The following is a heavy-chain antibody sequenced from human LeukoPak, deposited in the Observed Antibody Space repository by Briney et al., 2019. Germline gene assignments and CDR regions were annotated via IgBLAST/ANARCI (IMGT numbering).Heavy chain of an antibody. J-gene: IGHJ6*03. CDR3: ARGGGISHYYYYMDV. V-gene: IGHV4-61*01. CDR2: IYYSGNT. Sequence: SETLSLTCTVPGGSISSSSYYWSWIRQPPGKGLEWIGYIYYSGNTNYNPSLKSRVTISVDTSKNQFSLKLSSVTAADTAVYYCARGGGISHYYYYMDVWGKGTTVTISS. D-gene: IGHD6-13*01. CDR1: GGSISSSSYY.